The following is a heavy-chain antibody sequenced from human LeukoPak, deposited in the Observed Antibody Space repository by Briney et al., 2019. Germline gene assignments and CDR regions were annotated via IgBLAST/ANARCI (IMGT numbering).Heavy chain of an antibody. J-gene: IGHJ5*02. V-gene: IGHV4-4*07. CDR1: GGSISSYY. CDR3: AREHIVVVVAVLNWFDP. D-gene: IGHD2-15*01. CDR2: IYTSGST. Sequence: KASETLSLTCTVSGGSISSYYWSWIRQPAGKGLEWIGRIYTSGSTNYNPSLKSRVTMSVDTSKNQFSLKLSSVTAADTAVYYCAREHIVVVVAVLNWFDPWGQGTLVTVSS.